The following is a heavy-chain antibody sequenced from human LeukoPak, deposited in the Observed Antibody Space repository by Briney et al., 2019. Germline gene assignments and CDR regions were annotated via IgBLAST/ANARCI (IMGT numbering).Heavy chain of an antibody. V-gene: IGHV3-23*01. Sequence: GGSLRLSCAASGFTFSSYAMSWVRQAPGKGLEWVSAISGSGGSTYYADSVKGRFTISRDNSKNTLYLQMNSLRAEDTAVYYCANCLGCGFWSGYGEYYMDVWGKGTTVTVSS. CDR1: GFTFSSYA. CDR3: ANCLGCGFWSGYGEYYMDV. J-gene: IGHJ6*03. CDR2: ISGSGGST. D-gene: IGHD3-3*01.